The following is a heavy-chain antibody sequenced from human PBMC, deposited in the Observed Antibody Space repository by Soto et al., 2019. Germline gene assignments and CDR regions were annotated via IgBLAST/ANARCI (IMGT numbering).Heavy chain of an antibody. D-gene: IGHD4-17*01. CDR1: GSTFSDYA. CDR2: ISFDGSNE. J-gene: IGHJ6*02. Sequence: GGSLRLSCAASGSTFSDYAMHWVRQAPGKGLEWVAIISFDGSNEHYADSVQGRFTISRDNSENTLYLQMNSLRADDTAVYYCARPAATVIFYSGMDVWGQGTTVTVSS. CDR3: ARPAATVIFYSGMDV. V-gene: IGHV3-30-3*01.